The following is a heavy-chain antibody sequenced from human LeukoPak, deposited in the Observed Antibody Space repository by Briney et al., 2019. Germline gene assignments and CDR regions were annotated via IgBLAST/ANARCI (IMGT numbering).Heavy chain of an antibody. Sequence: GGSLRLSCTVSGFSLSSYAMSWVRRAPGKGLEWVSATSSSDDGKYYADSVRGRFTISRDNSRHTMYLQMNSLRAEDAAVYYCAKAPVTSCRGAFCYPFDSWGQGTLVTVSS. J-gene: IGHJ4*02. V-gene: IGHV3-23*01. CDR2: TSSSDDGK. CDR1: GFSLSSYA. D-gene: IGHD2-15*01. CDR3: AKAPVTSCRGAFCYPFDS.